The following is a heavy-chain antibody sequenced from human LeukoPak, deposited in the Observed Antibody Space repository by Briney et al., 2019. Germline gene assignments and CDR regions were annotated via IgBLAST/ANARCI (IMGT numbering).Heavy chain of an antibody. CDR1: RFTFRCYA. J-gene: IGHJ4*02. V-gene: IGHV3-23*01. D-gene: IGHD2-15*01. Sequence: GSLRLSCAASRFTFRCYAISWVRPAPGKGLEWGSVISGSGGSTDYADSVKGRFTISRDNSKNTLYLQMNSLRAEDTAVYYCAKDLWGFVEVAAILDYWGQGTLVTVSS. CDR3: AKDLWGFVEVAAILDY. CDR2: ISGSGGST.